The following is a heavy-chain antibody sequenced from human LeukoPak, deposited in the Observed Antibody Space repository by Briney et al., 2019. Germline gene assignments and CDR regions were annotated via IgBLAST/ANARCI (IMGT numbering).Heavy chain of an antibody. V-gene: IGHV3-30*02. J-gene: IGHJ5*02. CDR3: AKEGGDGSGSYMYNWFDP. CDR2: IRYDGSNK. Sequence: PGGSLRLSCAASGFTFSTYGMHWVRQASGKGLEWVAFIRYDGSNKYYADSVRGRFTISRGNSKNTLYLQMNSLRAEDTAVYYCAKEGGDGSGSYMYNWFDPWGQGTLVTVSS. CDR1: GFTFSTYG. D-gene: IGHD3-10*01.